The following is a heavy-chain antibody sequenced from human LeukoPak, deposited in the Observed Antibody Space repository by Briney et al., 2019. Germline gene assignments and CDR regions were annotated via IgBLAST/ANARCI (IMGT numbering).Heavy chain of an antibody. J-gene: IGHJ4*02. CDR2: INHSGST. CDR3: ARGIGAFGY. Sequence: PSETLSLTCAVYGGSFSGYYWSWIRQPPGKGLEWIGEINHSGSTNYNPSLTSRVTISVDTSKNQFSLKLSSVTAADTAVYYCARGIGAFGYWGQGTLVTVSS. CDR1: GGSFSGYY. V-gene: IGHV4-34*01.